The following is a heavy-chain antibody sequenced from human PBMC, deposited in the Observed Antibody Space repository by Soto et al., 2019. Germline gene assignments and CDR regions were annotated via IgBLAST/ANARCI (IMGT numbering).Heavy chain of an antibody. V-gene: IGHV3-33*01. Sequence: QEQLVESGGGVVQPGRSLRLSCAASGFTFYTYGMHWVRQVPGKGLQWVAIIWYDGGTKYYADSVRGRFTVSRDNSKNTLYLQMNSLRDEDTAVYYCARIDCTGNNCKPYYHYGMDVWGQGTTVTVFS. J-gene: IGHJ6*02. CDR2: IWYDGGTK. D-gene: IGHD2-8*02. CDR1: GFTFYTYG. CDR3: ARIDCTGNNCKPYYHYGMDV.